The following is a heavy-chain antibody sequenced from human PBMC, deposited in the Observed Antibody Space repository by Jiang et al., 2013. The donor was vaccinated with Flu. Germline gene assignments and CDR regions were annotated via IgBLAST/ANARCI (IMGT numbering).Heavy chain of an antibody. Sequence: GLVKPGGSLRLSCAASGFTFSDYYMSWIRQAPGKGLEWVSYISSSGSTIYYAVSEKGRFTISRDNSKNSLYLQMNSLRDEDTAVYYCASVRSGSPYFFEYWGQGTLVTVSS. V-gene: IGHV3-11*01. CDR3: ASVRSGSPYFFEY. J-gene: IGHJ4*02. CDR1: GFTFSDYY. CDR2: ISSSGSTI. D-gene: IGHD1-26*01.